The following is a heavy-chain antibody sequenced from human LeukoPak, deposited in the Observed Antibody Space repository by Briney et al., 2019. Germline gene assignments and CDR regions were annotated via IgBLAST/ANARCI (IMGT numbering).Heavy chain of an antibody. J-gene: IGHJ4*02. Sequence: GRSLRLSCAASGFSFSSYAMHWVRQAPGKGLEWVAVISYDGSKGYYTDSVKGRFTISRDNSKNTLYLEMNSLRNEDTAVYYCASADFYGSGSYYSGSCDYWGQGTLVTVSS. V-gene: IGHV3-30*04. CDR1: GFSFSSYA. D-gene: IGHD3-10*01. CDR2: ISYDGSKG. CDR3: ASADFYGSGSYYSGSCDY.